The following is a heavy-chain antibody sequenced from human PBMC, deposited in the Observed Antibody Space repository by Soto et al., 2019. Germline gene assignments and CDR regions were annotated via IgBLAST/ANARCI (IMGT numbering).Heavy chain of an antibody. CDR1: GFTFSDYY. D-gene: IGHD3-3*01. J-gene: IGHJ5*02. CDR3: ARVGPRLRFLEWLAFWFDP. CDR2: ISSSGSTI. V-gene: IGHV3-11*01. Sequence: GSLRLSCAASGFTFSDYYMSWIRQAPGKGLEWVSYISSSGSTIYYADSVKGRFTISRDNAKNSLYLQMNSLRAEDTAVYYCARVGPRLRFLEWLAFWFDPWGQGTLVTVSS.